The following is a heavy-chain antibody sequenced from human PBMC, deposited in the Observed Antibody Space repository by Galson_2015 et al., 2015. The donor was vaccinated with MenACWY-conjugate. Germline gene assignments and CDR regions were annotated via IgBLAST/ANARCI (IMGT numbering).Heavy chain of an antibody. CDR3: ARDGWLIIGPAEFDY. Sequence: SVKVSCKASGYTFTSYAMHWVRQAPGQRLEWMGWINAGNGNTKYSQKFQGRVTITRDTSASTAYMELSSLRSEDTAVYYCARDGWLIIGPAEFDYWGQGTLVTVSS. J-gene: IGHJ4*02. D-gene: IGHD3-10*01. CDR1: GYTFTSYA. CDR2: INAGNGNT. V-gene: IGHV1-3*01.